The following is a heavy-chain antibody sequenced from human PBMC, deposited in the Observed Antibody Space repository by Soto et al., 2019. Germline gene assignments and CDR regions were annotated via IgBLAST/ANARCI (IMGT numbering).Heavy chain of an antibody. J-gene: IGHJ6*02. D-gene: IGHD4-17*01. CDR2: IYYSGST. CDR1: GGSISSGGYY. CDR3: ARDDYGGNTYGMDV. Sequence: SETLSLTCSVSGGSISSGGYYWSWIRQHPGKGLEWIGYIYYSGSTYYNPSLKSRVTISVDTSKNQFSLKLSSVTAADTAVYYCARDDYGGNTYGMDVWGQGTTVTVSS. V-gene: IGHV4-31*03.